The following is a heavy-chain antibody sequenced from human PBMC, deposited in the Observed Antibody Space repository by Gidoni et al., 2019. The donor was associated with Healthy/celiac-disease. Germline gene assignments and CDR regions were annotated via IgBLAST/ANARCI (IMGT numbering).Heavy chain of an antibody. D-gene: IGHD3-3*01. J-gene: IGHJ4*02. CDR2: IYPGDSDT. Sequence: EVQLVQSGAEVKKPGESLKISGKGSGYSFTSYWIGWVRQMPGKGLEWMGIIYPGDSDTRHSPSFQGQVTISADKSISTAYLQWSSLKASDTAMYYCARQKYDFWSGYPIDYWGQGTLVTVSS. CDR1: GYSFTSYW. V-gene: IGHV5-51*01. CDR3: ARQKYDFWSGYPIDY.